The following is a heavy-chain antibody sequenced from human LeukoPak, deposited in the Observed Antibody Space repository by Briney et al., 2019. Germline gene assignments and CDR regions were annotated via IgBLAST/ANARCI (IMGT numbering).Heavy chain of an antibody. D-gene: IGHD4-17*01. V-gene: IGHV3-7*01. CDR3: ARPNRPSYGDPTWDY. CDR1: GFTFSIYW. CDR2: IKQDGSEK. Sequence: GGSLRLSCAASGFTFSIYWMSWVRQAPRRGLEWMANIKQDGSEKYYVDSVKGRFTISRDNAKNSLYLQMNSLRAEDTAVYYCARPNRPSYGDPTWDYWGQGTLVTVSS. J-gene: IGHJ4*02.